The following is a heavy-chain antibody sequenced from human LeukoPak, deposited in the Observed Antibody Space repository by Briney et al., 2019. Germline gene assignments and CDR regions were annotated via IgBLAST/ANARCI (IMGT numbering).Heavy chain of an antibody. CDR1: GYTFTSYD. V-gene: IGHV1-8*01. Sequence: GASVQDSCQASGYTFTSYDINWLRQASGQGLEWMGLMNPKSGKTSYAQKLQGRLTMTRSTSISTAYMELTNLDPEDTAVYYCARSGEPGYCRGTSCYAEGYWGQGTPVTVSS. J-gene: IGHJ4*02. CDR3: ARSGEPGYCRGTSCYAEGY. CDR2: MNPKSGKT. D-gene: IGHD2-2*03.